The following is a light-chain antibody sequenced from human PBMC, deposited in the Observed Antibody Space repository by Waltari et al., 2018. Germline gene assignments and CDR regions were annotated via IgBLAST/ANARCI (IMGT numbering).Light chain of an antibody. V-gene: IGKV3-15*01. CDR3: QQYNNWPLT. CDR2: RAS. Sequence: EIVMTQSPATLSLSPGERATLSCRASQSVTNNLAWYQQKPGQAPRLLIYRASTRATSIPARISGSGSVTEFTLTISSLQSEDFAFYYCQQYNNWPLTFGGGTKVEIK. CDR1: QSVTNN. J-gene: IGKJ4*01.